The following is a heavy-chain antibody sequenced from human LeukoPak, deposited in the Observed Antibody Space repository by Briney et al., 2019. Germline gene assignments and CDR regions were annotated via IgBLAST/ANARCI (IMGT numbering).Heavy chain of an antibody. V-gene: IGHV3-7*01. CDR2: IKQDGREK. D-gene: IGHD6-13*01. CDR3: ARRGDSSWSDY. J-gene: IGHJ4*02. Sequence: GGSLRLSCAASGFTFTTYWMSWVRQAPGKGLEWVANIKQDGREKYYLDSVKGRFTISRDNAKNSLYLQMNSLRAEDTAVYYCARRGDSSWSDYWGQGTLVTVSS. CDR1: GFTFTTYW.